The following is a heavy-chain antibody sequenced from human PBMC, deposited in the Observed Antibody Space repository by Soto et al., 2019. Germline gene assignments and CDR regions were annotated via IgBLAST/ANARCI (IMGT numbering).Heavy chain of an antibody. J-gene: IGHJ6*02. CDR2: INAGNGNT. CDR3: ARADYGDGYYYYGMDV. V-gene: IGHV1-3*01. CDR1: GYTFTSYA. Sequence: GASVKVSCKASGYTFTSYAMHWVRQAPGQRLEWMGWINAGNGNTKYSQKLQGRVTISRDTSASTANMELSSLRSEDTAVYYCARADYGDGYYYYGMDVWGQGTTVTVSS. D-gene: IGHD4-17*01.